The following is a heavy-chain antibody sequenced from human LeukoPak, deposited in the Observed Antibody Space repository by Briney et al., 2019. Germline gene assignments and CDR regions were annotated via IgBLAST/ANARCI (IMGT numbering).Heavy chain of an antibody. D-gene: IGHD2-15*01. Sequence: GASLKISCKGSGYSFTSYWIGWVRQMPGKGLEWMGIIYPGDSDTRYSPSFQGQVTISADKSISTAYLQWSSLKASDTAMYYCARRSECSGGSCYLGPVGYWGQGTLVTVSS. CDR3: ARRSECSGGSCYLGPVGY. CDR1: GYSFTSYW. J-gene: IGHJ4*02. CDR2: IYPGDSDT. V-gene: IGHV5-51*01.